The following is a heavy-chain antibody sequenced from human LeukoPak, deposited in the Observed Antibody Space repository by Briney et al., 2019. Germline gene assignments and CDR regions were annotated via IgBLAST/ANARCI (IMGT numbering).Heavy chain of an antibody. CDR1: GYTFTGYY. Sequence: ALVKVSCKASGYTFTGYYMHWVRQAPGQGLEWMGWINPNSGGTNYAQKFQGRVTMTRDTSISTAYMELSRLRSDDTAVYYCARAYCSSTSCFWYFDYWGQGTLVTVSS. D-gene: IGHD2-2*01. V-gene: IGHV1-2*02. J-gene: IGHJ4*02. CDR2: INPNSGGT. CDR3: ARAYCSSTSCFWYFDY.